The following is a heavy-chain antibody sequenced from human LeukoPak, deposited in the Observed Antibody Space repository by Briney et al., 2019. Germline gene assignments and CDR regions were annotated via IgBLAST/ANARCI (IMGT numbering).Heavy chain of an antibody. J-gene: IGHJ4*02. V-gene: IGHV4-59*01. D-gene: IGHD6-19*01. CDR1: GDSISSYY. Sequence: SETLSLTCTVSGDSISSYYWSWIRQPPGKGLEWIGYIYYSGSTNYNPSLKSRVTISVDTSKNQFSLKLSSVTAADTAVYYCARGREWLFYFDYWGQGTLVTVSS. CDR3: ARGREWLFYFDY. CDR2: IYYSGST.